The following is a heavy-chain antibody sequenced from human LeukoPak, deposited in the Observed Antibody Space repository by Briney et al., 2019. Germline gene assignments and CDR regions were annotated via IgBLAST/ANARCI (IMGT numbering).Heavy chain of an antibody. D-gene: IGHD3-16*01. V-gene: IGHV1-69*05. Sequence: SVKVSCKASGGTFSSYAISWVRQAPGQGLEWMGGIIPIFGTANYAQKFQGRVTITTDESTSTAYMELSSLRSEDTAVYYCARDQGAWGYGYNFDYWGQGTLVAVSS. CDR1: GGTFSSYA. CDR2: IIPIFGTA. J-gene: IGHJ4*02. CDR3: ARDQGAWGYGYNFDY.